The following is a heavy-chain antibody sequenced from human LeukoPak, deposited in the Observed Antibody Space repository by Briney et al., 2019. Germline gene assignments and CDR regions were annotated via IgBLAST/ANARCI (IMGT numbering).Heavy chain of an antibody. V-gene: IGHV3-48*03. CDR1: GFTFSSYE. D-gene: IGHD3-3*01. J-gene: IGHJ4*02. Sequence: PGGSLRLSCAASGFTFSSYEMNWVRQALGKGLEWVSYISSSGSTIYYADSVKGRFTISRDNAKNSLYLQMNSLRAEDTAVYYCARVGTFWSGSNWGQGTLVTVSS. CDR2: ISSSGSTI. CDR3: ARVGTFWSGSN.